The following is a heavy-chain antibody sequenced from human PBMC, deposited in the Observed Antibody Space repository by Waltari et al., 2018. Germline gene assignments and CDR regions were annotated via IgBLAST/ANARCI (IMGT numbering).Heavy chain of an antibody. CDR2: INPNASA. V-gene: IGHV4-34*01. J-gene: IGHJ4*02. Sequence: QVQLQQWGAGLLKPSETLSLTCAVYGGSFSAYCWSWIRQPPGKGLGWNGEINHSGEINPNASANPNPSLKSRGSIARGTVKKSCLLEPTPVTGAVTAGYYWSRRASGLDYWGQGTLVTVSP. CDR3: SRRASGLDY. CDR1: GGSFSAYC. D-gene: IGHD2-21*01.